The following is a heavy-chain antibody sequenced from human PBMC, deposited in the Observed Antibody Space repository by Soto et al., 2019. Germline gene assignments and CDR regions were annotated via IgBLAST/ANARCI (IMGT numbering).Heavy chain of an antibody. CDR1: GCTFSSYG. D-gene: IGHD2-15*01. Sequence: QVQLVESGGGVVQPGRSLRLSCAASGCTFSSYGIHWVRQAPGKGLEWVAVISYDGSNKYYADSVKGRFTMSRDNSKNTLYMQVNSLRADDTAVYYCAKQGLPHHNWFDPWGQGTLVTVSS. CDR2: ISYDGSNK. CDR3: AKQGLPHHNWFDP. J-gene: IGHJ5*02. V-gene: IGHV3-30*18.